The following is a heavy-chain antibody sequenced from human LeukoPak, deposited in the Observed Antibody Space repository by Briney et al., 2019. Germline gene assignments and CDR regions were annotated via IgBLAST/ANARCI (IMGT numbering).Heavy chain of an antibody. D-gene: IGHD3-9*01. Sequence: GGSLRLSCAAAGFTFSDYYMSWIRQAPGKGLEWVSYISSSSSYTNYADSVKGRFTISRDNAKNSLYLQMNSLRAEDTAVYYCARDTSSDYVILTGYYCNGMDVWGQGTTVTVSS. J-gene: IGHJ6*02. V-gene: IGHV3-11*06. CDR1: GFTFSDYY. CDR3: ARDTSSDYVILTGYYCNGMDV. CDR2: ISSSSSYT.